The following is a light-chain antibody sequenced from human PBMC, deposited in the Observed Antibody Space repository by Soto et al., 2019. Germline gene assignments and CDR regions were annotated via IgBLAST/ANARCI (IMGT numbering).Light chain of an antibody. J-gene: IGLJ2*01. Sequence: QSALTQPASVSGSPGQSSTISCTGTSSDVGGYNYVSWYQQHPGKAPKLMIYDVSNRPSGVSNRFSGSKSGNTASLTISGLQAEDEADYYCCSYTSSSPVVFGGGTKVTVL. CDR1: SSDVGGYNY. CDR2: DVS. CDR3: CSYTSSSPVV. V-gene: IGLV2-14*01.